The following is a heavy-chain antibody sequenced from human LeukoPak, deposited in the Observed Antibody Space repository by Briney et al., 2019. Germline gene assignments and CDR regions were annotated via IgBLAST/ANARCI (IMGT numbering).Heavy chain of an antibody. CDR3: ARESLLWFGEVYGMDV. CDR2: ISSSGSTI. Sequence: GGSLRLSCAASGFTFSDYYMSWIRQAPGKGLEWVSYISSSGSTIYYADSVKGRFTISRDNAKNSLYLQMNSLRAEDTAVYYCARESLLWFGEVYGMDVWGQGTTVTVSS. V-gene: IGHV3-11*01. J-gene: IGHJ6*02. CDR1: GFTFSDYY. D-gene: IGHD3-10*01.